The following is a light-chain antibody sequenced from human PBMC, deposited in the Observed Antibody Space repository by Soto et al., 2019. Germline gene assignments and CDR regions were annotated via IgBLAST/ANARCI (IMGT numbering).Light chain of an antibody. J-gene: IGKJ5*01. Sequence: EIVLTQSPATLSWSPGERATLSCRASQSVSNYLAWYQPKPGQAPRLLIYDASNRATGIPARFSGSGAGTDFTLTISSLEPEDFAVYCFQQRSNWPPSTFGQGTRVEIK. CDR2: DAS. CDR1: QSVSNY. CDR3: QQRSNWPPST. V-gene: IGKV3-11*01.